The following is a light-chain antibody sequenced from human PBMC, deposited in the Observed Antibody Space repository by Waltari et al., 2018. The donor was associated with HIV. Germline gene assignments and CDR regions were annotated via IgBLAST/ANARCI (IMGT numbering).Light chain of an antibody. J-gene: IGKJ2*02. Sequence: DIQMTQSPSSLSASVGDRVIIACRASQNINTYLNWYQQKPGKAPELLISAASTSQSGVPSRFSGRGSGTEFTLTISTLQPEDLATYFCHQNYRTPRTFGQGTKLAI. CDR3: HQNYRTPRT. CDR2: AAS. V-gene: IGKV1-39*01. CDR1: QNINTY.